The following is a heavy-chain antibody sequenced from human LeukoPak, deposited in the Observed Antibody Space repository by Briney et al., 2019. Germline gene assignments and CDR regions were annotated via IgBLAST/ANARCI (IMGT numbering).Heavy chain of an antibody. V-gene: IGHV3-64D*06. CDR3: VKDQGEYSSSWYYFDN. D-gene: IGHD6-13*01. CDR2: ITSNGDST. Sequence: PGGSLRLSCSTSGFIFSSYPMHWVRQPPGKGLEYVSGITSNGDSTNYADSVKGRFTIPRDNSKNTLSLHMSSLRAEDTAVYYCVKDQGEYSSSWYYFDNWGQGTLVTVSS. CDR1: GFIFSSYP. J-gene: IGHJ4*02.